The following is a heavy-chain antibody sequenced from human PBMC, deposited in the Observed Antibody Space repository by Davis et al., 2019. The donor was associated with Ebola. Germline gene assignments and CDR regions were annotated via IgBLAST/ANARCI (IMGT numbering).Heavy chain of an antibody. CDR3: ARAHLWFGESPLWWFDP. CDR1: GGPFSNSY. D-gene: IGHD3-10*01. V-gene: IGHV4-34*01. CDR2: VDHSGTT. J-gene: IGHJ5*02. Sequence: GSLRLSCAAYGGPFSNSYWSWIRQPPGKGLEWIAEVDHSGTTNYNSSLKSRLTISVDRSENQFSLKMKSLTAADTAVYYCARAHLWFGESPLWWFDPWGQGTLVTVSS.